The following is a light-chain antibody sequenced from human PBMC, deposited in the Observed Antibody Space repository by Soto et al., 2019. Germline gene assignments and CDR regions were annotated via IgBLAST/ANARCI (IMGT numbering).Light chain of an antibody. Sequence: EIVMTQSPATLSVSPGERATLSCGSSQSVRTYLAWYQQKPGQAPRLLIHGASTRAPGIPARFSGSGSGTDFTLTISSLQSEDFAVYYCQQYDYWPQTFGQWTKVDIK. CDR2: GAS. CDR1: QSVRTY. J-gene: IGKJ1*01. V-gene: IGKV3-15*01. CDR3: QQYDYWPQT.